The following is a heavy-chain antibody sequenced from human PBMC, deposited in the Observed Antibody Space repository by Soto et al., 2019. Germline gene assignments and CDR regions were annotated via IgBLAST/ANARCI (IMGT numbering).Heavy chain of an antibody. J-gene: IGHJ3*02. CDR3: ARGPHLLDYPGAFDI. Sequence: GGSLRLSCADSGFTFSTYSMNWVRQAPGKGLEWVSYISSSSSTKYYADSVKGRFTISRDNAKNSLYLQMNSLRDEDTAVYYCARGPHLLDYPGAFDIWGQGTMVTVSS. CDR2: ISSSSSTK. V-gene: IGHV3-48*02. D-gene: IGHD4-17*01. CDR1: GFTFSTYS.